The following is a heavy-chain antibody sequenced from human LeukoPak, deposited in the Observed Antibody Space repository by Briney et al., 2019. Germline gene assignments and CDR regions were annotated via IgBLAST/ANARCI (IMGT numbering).Heavy chain of an antibody. CDR1: GFTFSSYA. CDR2: ISGSGGST. Sequence: GGSLRLSCAASGFTFSSYAMSWVRQAPGKGLEWGSAISGSGGSTYYADPVKGRFTISRDNSKNTLYLQMNSLRAEDTAVYYCAKVAWFGEYRRWGQGTLVTVSS. J-gene: IGHJ4*02. V-gene: IGHV3-23*01. D-gene: IGHD3-10*01. CDR3: AKVAWFGEYRR.